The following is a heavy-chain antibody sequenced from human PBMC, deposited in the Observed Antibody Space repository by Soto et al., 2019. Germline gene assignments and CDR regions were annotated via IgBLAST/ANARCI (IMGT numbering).Heavy chain of an antibody. Sequence: LRLSCAASGFTFSDYYMSWIRQAPGKGLEWVSYISSSGSIIYYADSVKGRFTISRDNAKNSLYLQMNSLRAEDTAVYYCARDQGYYESSGYFDYWGQGTLVTVSS. CDR2: ISSSGSII. CDR1: GFTFSDYY. CDR3: ARDQGYYESSGYFDY. V-gene: IGHV3-11*01. J-gene: IGHJ4*02. D-gene: IGHD3-22*01.